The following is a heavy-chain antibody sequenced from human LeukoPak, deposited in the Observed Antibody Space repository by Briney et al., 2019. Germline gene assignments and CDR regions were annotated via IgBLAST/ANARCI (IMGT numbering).Heavy chain of an antibody. CDR1: GFTFNSYG. V-gene: IGHV3-33*01. CDR2: IWPDGSNK. CDR3: ARDYCRTTSCLES. D-gene: IGHD2-2*01. J-gene: IGHJ4*02. Sequence: GGSLRLSCAASGFTFNSYGMFWVRQAPGKGLEWVAFIWPDGSNKFYGDSVKGRFTISRDNSKNTVYLQMNSLRAEDTAVYYCARDYCRTTSCLESWGQGTLVTVSS.